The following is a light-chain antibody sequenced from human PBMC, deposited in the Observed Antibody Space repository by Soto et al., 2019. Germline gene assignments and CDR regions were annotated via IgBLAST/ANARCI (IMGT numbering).Light chain of an antibody. CDR3: SSLTSSSTSHV. J-gene: IGLJ1*01. CDR1: SSDIGDSNY. V-gene: IGLV2-14*03. Sequence: QSVLTQPASVYGSPGQSITISCTGTSSDIGDSNYVSWYQQHPGKAPKLVIYDVSNRPSGVSNRFSGSKSANTASLTISGLQAEDEADYYCSSLTSSSTSHVFGTGTKVT. CDR2: DVS.